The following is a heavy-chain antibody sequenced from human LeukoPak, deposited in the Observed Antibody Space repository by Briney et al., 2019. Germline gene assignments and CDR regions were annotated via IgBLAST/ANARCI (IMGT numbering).Heavy chain of an antibody. CDR3: ARVANGYCGDGCYSNFCHFDY. J-gene: IGHJ4*02. D-gene: IGHD2-21*02. CDR2: IYYSGST. V-gene: IGHV4-59*01. CDR1: SGSISGYY. Sequence: SETLSLTCTVSSGSISGYYWTWIRQPPGKGLEWIGHIYYSGSTDYNPSLKSRVTISVDTSKNLLSLKLHSVTAADTAIYYCARVANGYCGDGCYSNFCHFDYWGRGTLLTVSP.